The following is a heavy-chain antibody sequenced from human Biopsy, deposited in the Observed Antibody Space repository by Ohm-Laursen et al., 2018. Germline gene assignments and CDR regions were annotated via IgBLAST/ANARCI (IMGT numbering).Heavy chain of an antibody. Sequence: ATVKISCKASGYTFTSYGINWVRQAPGQGLEWMGWISTYNGNTNYAQKVQGRVTMTTDTSTSTAYMELRSLRSDDTAVYYCARGIGSMVRGVIINVNNWFDPWGQGTLVTVSS. J-gene: IGHJ5*02. CDR2: ISTYNGNT. CDR1: GYTFTSYG. D-gene: IGHD3-10*01. CDR3: ARGIGSMVRGVIINVNNWFDP. V-gene: IGHV1-18*01.